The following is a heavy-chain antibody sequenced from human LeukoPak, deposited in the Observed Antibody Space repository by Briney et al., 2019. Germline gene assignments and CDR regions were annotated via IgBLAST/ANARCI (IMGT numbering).Heavy chain of an antibody. CDR1: GGSINSYD. Sequence: SETLSLTCTVSGGSINSYDWNWIRQPPRKGLEWIGGICYSGSTNYNPSLKSRVTISLDTSKNQFSLKLSSVTAADTAVYYCAGAYSSGLFDYWGQGTLVTVSS. CDR3: AGAYSSGLFDY. J-gene: IGHJ4*02. D-gene: IGHD6-19*01. CDR2: ICYSGST. V-gene: IGHV4-59*08.